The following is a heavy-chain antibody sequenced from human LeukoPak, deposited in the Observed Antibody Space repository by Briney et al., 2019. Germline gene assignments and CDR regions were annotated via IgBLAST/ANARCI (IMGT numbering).Heavy chain of an antibody. V-gene: IGHV1-3*01. J-gene: IGHJ4*02. Sequence: GASVKVSCKASGYTFTSYAMHWVRQAPGQRLEWMGWINAGNGNTKYSQKFQGRVTITRDTSASTAYMELSSLRSEDTAVYYCARVSGGYQYFDYRGQGTLVTVSS. CDR1: GYTFTSYA. D-gene: IGHD3-10*01. CDR3: ARVSGGYQYFDY. CDR2: INAGNGNT.